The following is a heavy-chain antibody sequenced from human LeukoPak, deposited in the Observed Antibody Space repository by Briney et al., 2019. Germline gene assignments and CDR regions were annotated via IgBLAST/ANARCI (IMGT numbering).Heavy chain of an antibody. D-gene: IGHD2-15*01. Sequence: GGSLRLSCAASGSTFSSYAMSWVRQAPGKGLEWVSAISGSGGSTYYADSVKGRFTISRDNSKNTLYLQMNSLRAEDTAVYYCAKDLCSGGSCDLDYWGQGTLVTVSS. CDR3: AKDLCSGGSCDLDY. CDR1: GSTFSSYA. CDR2: ISGSGGST. J-gene: IGHJ4*02. V-gene: IGHV3-23*01.